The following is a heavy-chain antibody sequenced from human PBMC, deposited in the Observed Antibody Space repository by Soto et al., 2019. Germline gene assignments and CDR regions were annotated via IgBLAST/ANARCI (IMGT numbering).Heavy chain of an antibody. D-gene: IGHD2-8*01. CDR1: GGSITSSNW. V-gene: IGHV4-4*02. CDR2: IYHSGST. CDR3: ARSSDCTNNMGYQRELEV. Sequence: QVQLQESGPGLVKPSGTLSLTCAVSGGSITSSNWWNWVRQSPEKGLEWIGEIYHSGSTNYNQPLKRRVTISVGKSKNQFSLKLTSVTAADTAVYYCARSSDCTNNMGYQRELEVWSQGTTVTVSS. J-gene: IGHJ6*02.